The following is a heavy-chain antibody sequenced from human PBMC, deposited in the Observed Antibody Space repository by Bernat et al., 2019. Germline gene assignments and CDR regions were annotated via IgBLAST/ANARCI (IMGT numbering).Heavy chain of an antibody. V-gene: IGHV3-23*01. D-gene: IGHD5/OR15-5a*01. CDR3: AKGVYGLGGFDY. CDR2: VSSSGGST. Sequence: EVQLLESGGGLVQPGGSLRLSCAAPAFTFSSYAMSWVRQAPGKGLEWVSTVSSSGGSTYYADSVKGRFSISRDNSKNTLYLQMNSLRAEDTAVYYCAKGVYGLGGFDYWGQGTLVTVSS. CDR1: AFTFSSYA. J-gene: IGHJ4*02.